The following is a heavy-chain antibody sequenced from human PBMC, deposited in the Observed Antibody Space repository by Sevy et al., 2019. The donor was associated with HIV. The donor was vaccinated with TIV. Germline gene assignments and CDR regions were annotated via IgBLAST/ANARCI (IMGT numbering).Heavy chain of an antibody. CDR1: GYTFTGYY. J-gene: IGHJ5*02. CDR3: ARVYSSSWSNWFDP. CDR2: INPNSGGT. D-gene: IGHD6-13*01. V-gene: IGHV1-2*06. Sequence: ASVKVSCKASGYTFTGYYMHWVRQAPGQGLEWMGRINPNSGGTNYAQKFQGRVTMTRDTSISTAYMELSRLRSDDTAVYYFARVYSSSWSNWFDPWGQGTLVTVSS.